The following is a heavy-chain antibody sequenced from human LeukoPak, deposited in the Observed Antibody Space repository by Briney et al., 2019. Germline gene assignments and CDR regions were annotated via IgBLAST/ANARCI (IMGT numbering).Heavy chain of an antibody. CDR2: IYYSGST. CDR1: GGSISSSIYY. J-gene: IGHJ4*02. D-gene: IGHD5-18*01. V-gene: IGHV4-39*01. CDR3: ARHLQLWLLYFDY. Sequence: PSETLSLTCTVSGGSISSSIYYWGWIRQPPGKGLEWIGSIYYSGSTYYNPSLKSRVTISVDTSKNQFSLKLSSVTAADTAVYYCARHLQLWLLYFDYWGQGTLVTVSS.